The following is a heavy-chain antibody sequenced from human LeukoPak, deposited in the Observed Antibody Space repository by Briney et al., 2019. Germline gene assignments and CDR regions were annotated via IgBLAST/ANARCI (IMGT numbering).Heavy chain of an antibody. D-gene: IGHD5-24*01. V-gene: IGHV3-21*01. CDR2: ISSSSSYI. J-gene: IGHJ6*03. CDR1: GFTFSSYS. CDR3: ARVGDGYNYPYYYYYMDV. Sequence: GGSLRLSRAASGFTFSSYSMNWVRQAPGKGLEWVSSISSSSSYIYYADSVKGRFTISRDNAKNSLYLQMNSLRAEDTAVYYCARVGDGYNYPYYYYYMDVWGKGTTVTVSS.